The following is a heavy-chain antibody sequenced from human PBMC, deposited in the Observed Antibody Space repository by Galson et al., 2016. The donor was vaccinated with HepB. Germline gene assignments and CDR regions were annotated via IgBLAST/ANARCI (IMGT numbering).Heavy chain of an antibody. D-gene: IGHD6-13*01. CDR3: AKDGTHKSTWYYGIAAGYYFDY. Sequence: SLRLSCAASEFTFSAYSMNWVRQAPGKGLEWVATITGDGRATYYADSVKGRFTISRDNSKSALYLQMDSLRAEDTAVYYCAKDGTHKSTWYYGIAAGYYFDYWGQGTLVTVSS. CDR1: EFTFSAYS. V-gene: IGHV3-23*01. J-gene: IGHJ4*02. CDR2: ITGDGRAT.